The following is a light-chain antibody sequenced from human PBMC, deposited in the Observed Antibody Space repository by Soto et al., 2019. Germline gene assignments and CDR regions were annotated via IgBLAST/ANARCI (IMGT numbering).Light chain of an antibody. J-gene: IGKJ1*01. Sequence: EIEMTQSPDTLSVSPGERASLSCRASQSVKTKLAWYQKKPGQPPRLLIYGASIRATGIPARFSGSGSGTEFTLTISSLQPEDVATYYCLQDYNYPWTFGQGTKVDIK. CDR1: QSVKTK. CDR2: GAS. CDR3: LQDYNYPWT. V-gene: IGKV3-15*01.